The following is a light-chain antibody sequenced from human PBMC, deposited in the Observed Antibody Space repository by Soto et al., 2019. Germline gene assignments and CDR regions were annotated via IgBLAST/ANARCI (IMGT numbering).Light chain of an antibody. CDR1: QSVSSF. Sequence: EIVLPQSPATLSLSPGERATLSCRASQSVSSFLAWYQQKPGQAPRLLIYGASSRATGIPDRFSGSGSGTDFTLTISRLEPEDFAVYYCQQYGSSLPITFGQGTRLEIK. V-gene: IGKV3-20*01. J-gene: IGKJ5*01. CDR3: QQYGSSLPIT. CDR2: GAS.